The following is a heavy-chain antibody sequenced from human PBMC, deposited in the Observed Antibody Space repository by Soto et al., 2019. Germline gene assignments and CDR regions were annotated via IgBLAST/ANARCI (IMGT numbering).Heavy chain of an antibody. CDR3: AADRTYCGGDCYVD. CDR1: GYTFSTYG. D-gene: IGHD2-21*02. Sequence: ASVKVSCKASGYTFSTYGIHWVRQAPGQRLEWMGWFNTGNGDTKYSQKFQGRVTLTGDTSASTASMELSSLRSEDTAVYYCAADRTYCGGDCYVDWGQGTLVTVS. CDR2: FNTGNGDT. J-gene: IGHJ4*02. V-gene: IGHV1-3*04.